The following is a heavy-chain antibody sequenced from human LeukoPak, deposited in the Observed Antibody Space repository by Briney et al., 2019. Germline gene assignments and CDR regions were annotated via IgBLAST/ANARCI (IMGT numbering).Heavy chain of an antibody. J-gene: IGHJ4*02. CDR2: IVVGSGNT. Sequence: SVKVSCRASGFTFTSSAMQGVRQARGQRLEWIGWIVVGSGNTNYAQKFQERVTITRDMSTSTAYMELSSLRSEDTAVYYCAARTPAASGYIDYWGQGTLVTVSS. CDR1: GFTFTSSA. D-gene: IGHD2-15*01. V-gene: IGHV1-58*02. CDR3: AARTPAASGYIDY.